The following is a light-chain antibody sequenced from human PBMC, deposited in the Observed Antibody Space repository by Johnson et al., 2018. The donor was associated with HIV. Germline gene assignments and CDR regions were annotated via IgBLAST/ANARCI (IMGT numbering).Light chain of an antibody. CDR1: SSNIGNNY. CDR2: ENT. Sequence: QSVLTQPPSVSAAPGQKVTISCSGSSSNIGNNYVSWYQHLPGTAPKLLIYENTKRPSGIPDRFSGSKSGTSATLGITGLQTGDEADYYGVGWDSSLSGYVFGTGTTVTVL. J-gene: IGLJ1*01. V-gene: IGLV1-51*02. CDR3: VGWDSSLSGYV.